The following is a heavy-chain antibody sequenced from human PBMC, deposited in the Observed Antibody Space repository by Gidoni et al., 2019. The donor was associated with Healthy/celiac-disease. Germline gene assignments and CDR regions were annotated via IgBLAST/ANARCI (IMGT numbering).Heavy chain of an antibody. Sequence: EVQLVESGGGLVQPGGSLSLSCAASGFTFSSYWMSWVRQAPGKGLEWVANIKQDGSEKYYVDSVKGRFTISRDNAKNSLYLQMNSLRAEDTAVYYCARGISVWEAPFDYWGQGTLVTVSS. CDR1: GFTFSSYW. CDR2: IKQDGSEK. J-gene: IGHJ4*02. D-gene: IGHD3-16*01. V-gene: IGHV3-7*01. CDR3: ARGISVWEAPFDY.